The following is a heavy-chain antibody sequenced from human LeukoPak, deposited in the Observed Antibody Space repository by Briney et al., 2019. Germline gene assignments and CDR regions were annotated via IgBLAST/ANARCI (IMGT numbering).Heavy chain of an antibody. CDR1: GGSFSGYY. D-gene: IGHD6-13*01. V-gene: IGHV4-34*01. CDR2: INHSGST. CDR3: ARGRGSRWYPSWFDP. J-gene: IGHJ5*02. Sequence: SETLSLTCAVYGGSFSGYYWSWIRQPPGKGLEWIGEINHSGSTNYNPSLKSRVTISVDTSKNQFSLKLSSVTAADTAVYYCARGRGSRWYPSWFDPWGQGTLVTVSS.